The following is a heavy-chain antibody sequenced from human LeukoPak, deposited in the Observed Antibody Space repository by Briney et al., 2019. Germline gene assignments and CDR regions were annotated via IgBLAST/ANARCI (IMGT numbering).Heavy chain of an antibody. Sequence: SETLSLTCTVSGGSISSYYWSWIRQPPGKGLEWIGYIYYSGSTNYNPSLKSRVTISVDTSKNQFSLKLSSVTAADTAVYYCARLRYFDLWGCGTLVTVSS. CDR3: ARLRYFDL. CDR2: IYYSGST. CDR1: GGSISSYY. V-gene: IGHV4-59*08. J-gene: IGHJ2*01.